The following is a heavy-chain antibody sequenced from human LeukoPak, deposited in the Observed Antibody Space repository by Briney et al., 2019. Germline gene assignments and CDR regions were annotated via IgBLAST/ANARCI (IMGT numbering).Heavy chain of an antibody. D-gene: IGHD2/OR15-2a*01. V-gene: IGHV4-30-4*02. Sequence: SETLSLTCTVSGGSISSGDYYWSWIRQPPGKGLEWIGYIYYSGSTNYNPSLKSRVTISVDTSKNQFSLKLNSVTAADTAVYYCVRGQVLADYWGQGALVTVSS. J-gene: IGHJ4*02. CDR1: GGSISSGDYY. CDR3: VRGQVLADY. CDR2: IYYSGST.